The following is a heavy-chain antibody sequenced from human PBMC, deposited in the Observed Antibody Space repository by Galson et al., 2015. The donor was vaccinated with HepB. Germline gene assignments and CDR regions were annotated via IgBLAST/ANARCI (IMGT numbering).Heavy chain of an antibody. J-gene: IGHJ4*02. V-gene: IGHV3-23*01. CDR2: IGSSGGTT. CDR3: AKVAILGVTPHYFDY. D-gene: IGHD2-21*02. CDR1: GFIFTRYD. Sequence: SLRLSCAASGFIFTRYDISWVRQAPGKGLEWVSCIGSSGGTTYYADSVKGRFTFSRDNSKNTVYLQMNSLRVEDTAVYYCAKVAILGVTPHYFDYWGQGTRVTVSS.